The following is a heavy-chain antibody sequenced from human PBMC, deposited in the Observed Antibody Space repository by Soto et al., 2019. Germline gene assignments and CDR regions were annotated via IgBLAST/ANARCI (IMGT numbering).Heavy chain of an antibody. CDR2: IIPIFGTA. V-gene: IGHV1-69*01. D-gene: IGHD4-17*01. CDR3: ARSTTVTTFQPPYGMDV. Sequence: QVQLVQSGAEVKKPGSSVKVSCKASGGTFSSYAISWVRQAPGQGLEWMGGIIPIFGTANYAQKFQGRVTITADDSTSTAYMELSSLRSEDTAVYYCARSTTVTTFQPPYGMDVWGQGTTVTVSS. J-gene: IGHJ6*02. CDR1: GGTFSSYA.